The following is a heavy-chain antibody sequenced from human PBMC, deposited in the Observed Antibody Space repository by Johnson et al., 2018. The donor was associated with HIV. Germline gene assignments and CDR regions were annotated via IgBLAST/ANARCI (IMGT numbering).Heavy chain of an antibody. J-gene: IGHJ3*02. V-gene: IGHV3-30-3*01. CDR3: ARRKLDYFVSSSNDAFDI. CDR1: GFTFSSYA. CDR2: ISYDGSNK. D-gene: IGHD3-22*01. Sequence: QVQLVESGGVVVQPGGSLRLSCAASGFTFSSYAMHWVRQAPGKGLEWVAVISYDGSNKYYADSVKGRFTISRDNSKNTLYLQMNSLRAEDTAVYYCARRKLDYFVSSSNDAFDIWGQGTMVTVSS.